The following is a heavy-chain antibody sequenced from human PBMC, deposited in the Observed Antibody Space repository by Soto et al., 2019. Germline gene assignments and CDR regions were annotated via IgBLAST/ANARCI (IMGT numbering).Heavy chain of an antibody. CDR3: SREGYQLLMYYYYYYIDV. Sequence: GGSLRLSCAASGFTLSSYWMSWVRQAPGKGLEWVANIKQDGSEKYYVDSVKGRFTISRDNAKNSLYLQMNSLRAEDTAVYYCSREGYQLLMYYYYYYIDVWGTGTTVTVSS. CDR1: GFTLSSYW. V-gene: IGHV3-7*01. CDR2: IKQDGSEK. D-gene: IGHD2-2*01. J-gene: IGHJ6*03.